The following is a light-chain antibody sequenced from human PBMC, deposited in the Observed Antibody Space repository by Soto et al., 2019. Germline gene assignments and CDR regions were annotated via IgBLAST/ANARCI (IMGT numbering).Light chain of an antibody. Sequence: EIVMTQSPATLSVSPGERATLSCRASQSVRSNLAWYQQKPGQAPRLLIYGASTRATGIPARFSGSGSGTEFPLTLSRLQSEDFAVYYWQHQYNWPPWTFGQGTKVEIK. V-gene: IGKV3-15*01. CDR2: GAS. CDR1: QSVRSN. J-gene: IGKJ1*01. CDR3: QHQYNWPPWT.